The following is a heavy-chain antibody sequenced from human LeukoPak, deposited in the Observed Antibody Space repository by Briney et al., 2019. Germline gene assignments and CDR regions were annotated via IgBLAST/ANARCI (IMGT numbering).Heavy chain of an antibody. D-gene: IGHD4-17*01. J-gene: IGHJ4*02. CDR3: ARDLLGDTVTTRRCDY. Sequence: GGSLRLSCAASGFTFSSYSMNWVRQAPGKGLEWVSSISSSSSYIYYADSVKGRFTISRDNAKSSLYLQMNSLRAEDTAVYYCARDLLGDTVTTRRCDYWGQGTLVTVSS. CDR1: GFTFSSYS. V-gene: IGHV3-21*01. CDR2: ISSSSSYI.